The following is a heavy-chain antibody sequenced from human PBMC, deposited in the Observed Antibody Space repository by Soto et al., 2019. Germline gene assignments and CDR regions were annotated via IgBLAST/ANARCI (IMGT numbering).Heavy chain of an antibody. Sequence: QVQLQESGSGLVKPSETLSLTCTVSGGSVRSGNYYWTWIRQPPGKGLEWIGYIFYIGNTNTSPSLKSRVTISIDTSKNQFSLRLSSVSAADTAVYYCARGWDRSYYFDLWGRGALVTVSS. D-gene: IGHD1-26*01. CDR1: GGSVRSGNYY. V-gene: IGHV4-61*01. CDR3: ARGWDRSYYFDL. CDR2: IFYIGNT. J-gene: IGHJ2*01.